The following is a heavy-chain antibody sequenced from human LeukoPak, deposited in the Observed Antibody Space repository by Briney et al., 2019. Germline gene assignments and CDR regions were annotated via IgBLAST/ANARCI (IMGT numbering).Heavy chain of an antibody. CDR2: IYYNGDT. Sequence: PSETLSLTCIVSGGSINNYYWSWIRQPPGKGLEWIGYIYYNGDTNYNPSLKSRLTISVDTSKNQFSLRLSSVTPADTAVYYCARVSSSWYQDWYFDLWGRGTLVTVSS. CDR3: ARVSSSWYQDWYFDL. D-gene: IGHD6-13*01. J-gene: IGHJ2*01. V-gene: IGHV4-59*01. CDR1: GGSINNYY.